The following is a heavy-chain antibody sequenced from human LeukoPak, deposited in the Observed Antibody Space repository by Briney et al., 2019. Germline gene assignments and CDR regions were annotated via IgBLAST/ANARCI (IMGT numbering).Heavy chain of an antibody. D-gene: IGHD4-17*01. CDR3: AKAKGMTTYYFDY. V-gene: IGHV4-59*01. J-gene: IGHJ4*02. CDR1: GGSISSYY. CDR2: IYYSGST. Sequence: SETLSLTCTVSGGSISSYYWSWIRQPPGKGLEWIGYIYYSGSTNYNPSLKSRVTISVDTSKNQFSLKLSSVTAADTAVYYCAKAKGMTTYYFDYGGQGTLVTVS.